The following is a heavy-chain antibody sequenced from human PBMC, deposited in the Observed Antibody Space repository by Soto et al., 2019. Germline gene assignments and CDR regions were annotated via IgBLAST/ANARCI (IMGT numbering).Heavy chain of an antibody. CDR3: ARDIEGFYCTNGVCPSDHYYMDV. CDR1: GFTFSDYY. V-gene: IGHV3-11*01. D-gene: IGHD2-8*01. CDR2: ISSSGSTI. Sequence: QVQLVESGGGLVKPGGSLRLSCVASGFTFSDYYMSWIRQAPGKGLEWVSYISSSGSTIYYADSVKGRFTISRDNAKNSLYLQMNSLRAEDTAVYYCARDIEGFYCTNGVCPSDHYYMDVWGKGTTVTVSS. J-gene: IGHJ6*03.